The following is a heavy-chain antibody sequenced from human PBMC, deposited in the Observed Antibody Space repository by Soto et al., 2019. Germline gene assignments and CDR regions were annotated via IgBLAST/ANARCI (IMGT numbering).Heavy chain of an antibody. J-gene: IGHJ3*02. V-gene: IGHV3-53*01. CDR1: GFTVNSNY. CDR2: IYSDGST. CDR3: AKDQNYYDSSGPLAFDI. Sequence: GGSLRLSCAASGFTVNSNYMSWVRQAPGKGLEWVSVIYSDGSTYYADSVKGRFTISRDNSKNTLYLQMNSLRAEDTAVYYCAKDQNYYDSSGPLAFDIWGQGTMVTVSS. D-gene: IGHD3-22*01.